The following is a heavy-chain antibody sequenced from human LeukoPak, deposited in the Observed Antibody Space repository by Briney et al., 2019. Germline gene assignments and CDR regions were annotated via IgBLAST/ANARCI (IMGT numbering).Heavy chain of an antibody. Sequence: GGSPRLSCAASGFTFSSYAMHWVRQAPGKGLEWVAVISYDGSNKYYADSVKGRFTISRDNSKNTLYLQMNSLRAEDTAVYYCAILDGYCSSTSCYKYYYYGMDVWGQGTTVTVSS. CDR1: GFTFSSYA. CDR2: ISYDGSNK. V-gene: IGHV3-30-3*01. J-gene: IGHJ6*02. CDR3: AILDGYCSSTSCYKYYYYGMDV. D-gene: IGHD2-2*02.